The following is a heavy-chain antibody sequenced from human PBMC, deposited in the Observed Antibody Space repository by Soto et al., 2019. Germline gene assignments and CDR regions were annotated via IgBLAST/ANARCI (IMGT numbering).Heavy chain of an antibody. D-gene: IGHD3-22*01. V-gene: IGHV3-11*06. J-gene: IGHJ3*02. CDR3: VRDYYDTSGYPNTFDM. Sequence: AGGSLRLSCAASGFTFSDYYMSWIRQAPGKGLEWVSYISSSSSYTNYADSVKGRFTISRDNAKNSLYLQMNSLRAEDTAVYFCVRDYYDTSGYPNTFDMWGQGTMVTVSS. CDR1: GFTFSDYY. CDR2: ISSSSSYT.